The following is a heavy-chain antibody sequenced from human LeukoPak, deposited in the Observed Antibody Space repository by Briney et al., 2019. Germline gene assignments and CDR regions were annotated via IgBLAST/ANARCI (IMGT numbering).Heavy chain of an antibody. V-gene: IGHV3-7*01. D-gene: IGHD3-10*01. Sequence: PGGSLRLSCAASGFSFSSYWTTWVRQAPGKGLEWVANIKEDGSEKYYVDSVKGRFTISRDNAKNSLYLQMNSLRAEDTAVYYCARERGSGSYHPFDPWGQGTLVTVSS. CDR2: IKEDGSEK. CDR1: GFSFSSYW. J-gene: IGHJ5*02. CDR3: ARERGSGSYHPFDP.